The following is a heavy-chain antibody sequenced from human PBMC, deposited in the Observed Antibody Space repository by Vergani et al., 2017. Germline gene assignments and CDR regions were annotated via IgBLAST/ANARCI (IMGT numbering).Heavy chain of an antibody. J-gene: IGHJ6*03. CDR1: GGTFSSYA. CDR3: ARTFEGSQYYYYMDV. V-gene: IGHV1-69*01. Sequence: QVQLVQSGAEVKKPGSSVKVSCKASGGTFSSYAISWVRQAPGQGLEWMGGIIPIFGTANYAQKFQGRVTITADESTSTAYMELSSPRSEDTAVYYCARTFEGSQYYYYMDVWGKGTTVTVSS. CDR2: IIPIFGTA. D-gene: IGHD3-16*01.